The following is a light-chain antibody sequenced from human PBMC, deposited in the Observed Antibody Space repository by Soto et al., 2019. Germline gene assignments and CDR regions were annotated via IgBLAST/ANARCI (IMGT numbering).Light chain of an antibody. J-gene: IGLJ3*02. CDR1: SSDVGAYNY. Sequence: QSALTQPASVSGSPGQSVTISCSGSSSDVGAYNYVSWYQRHPGKAPKLMIYDVTNRPSGVSNRFSGSKSGNTASLTISGPQAEDEADYFCSSYSSSSTVVFGGGTKLTVL. CDR3: SSYSSSSTVV. V-gene: IGLV2-14*01. CDR2: DVT.